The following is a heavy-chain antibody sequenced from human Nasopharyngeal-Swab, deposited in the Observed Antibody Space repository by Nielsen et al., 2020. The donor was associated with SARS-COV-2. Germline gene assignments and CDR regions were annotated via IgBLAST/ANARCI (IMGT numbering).Heavy chain of an antibody. J-gene: IGHJ6*02. CDR3: ARDRVVPAAMWAYYYYYGMDV. V-gene: IGHV4-39*07. Sequence: WIRQPPGKGLEWIGSTYYSGSTYYNPSLKSRVTISVDTSKNQFSLKLSSVTAADTAVYYCARDRVVPAAMWAYYYYYGMDVWGQGTTVTVSS. D-gene: IGHD2-2*01. CDR2: TYYSGST.